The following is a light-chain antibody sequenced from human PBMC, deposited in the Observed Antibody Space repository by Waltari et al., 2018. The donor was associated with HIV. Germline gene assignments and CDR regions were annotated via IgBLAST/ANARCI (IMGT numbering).Light chain of an antibody. Sequence: DIQMTQSPSSLSASLGDRVTITCRASQGISNYLAWYQQKPGKVPKLLIYVASTLQSGVPSRFSGSGSGTDFTLTISSLQPEDVATYYCQKYNSAPLITFGPGTKVDIK. J-gene: IGKJ3*01. CDR3: QKYNSAPLIT. CDR1: QGISNY. CDR2: VAS. V-gene: IGKV1-27*01.